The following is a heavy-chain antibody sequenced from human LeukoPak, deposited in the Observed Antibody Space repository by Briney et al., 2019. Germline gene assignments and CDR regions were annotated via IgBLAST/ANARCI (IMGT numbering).Heavy chain of an antibody. Sequence: PGGSLRLSCAASGFTFSSYSMNWVRQAPGKGLEWVSSISSSSSYIYYADSVKGRYTISRDNARNSLYLQMNSLRAEDTAVYYCARGGAVRPDYWGQGTLVTVSS. J-gene: IGHJ4*02. CDR3: ARGGAVRPDY. V-gene: IGHV3-21*01. CDR1: GFTFSSYS. CDR2: ISSSSSYI. D-gene: IGHD6-6*01.